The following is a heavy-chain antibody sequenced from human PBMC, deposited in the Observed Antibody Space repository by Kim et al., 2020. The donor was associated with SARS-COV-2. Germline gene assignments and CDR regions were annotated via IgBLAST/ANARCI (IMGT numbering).Heavy chain of an antibody. CDR1: GFTFSSYE. CDR2: ISSSGSTI. J-gene: IGHJ6*04. Sequence: GGSLRLSCAASGFTFSSYEMNWVRQAPGKGLEWVSYISSSGSTIYYADSVKGRFTISRDNAKNSLYLQMNSLRAEDTAVYYCAREDIVVVPAGTRVDVWGKGTTVTVSS. D-gene: IGHD2-2*01. CDR3: AREDIVVVPAGTRVDV. V-gene: IGHV3-48*03.